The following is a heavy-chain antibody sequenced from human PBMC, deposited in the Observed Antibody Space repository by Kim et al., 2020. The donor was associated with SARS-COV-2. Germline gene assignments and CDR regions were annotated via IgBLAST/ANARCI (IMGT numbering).Heavy chain of an antibody. CDR2: IYYSGST. CDR3: ARVDSSSSWAQPDYGMDV. CDR1: GGSISSYY. Sequence: SETLSLTCTVSGGSISSYYWSWIRQPPGKGLEWIGYIYYSGSTNYNPSLKSRVTISVDTSKNQFSLKLSSVTAADTAVYYCARVDSSSSWAQPDYGMDVWGQGTTVTVSS. V-gene: IGHV4-59*13. J-gene: IGHJ6*02. D-gene: IGHD6-13*01.